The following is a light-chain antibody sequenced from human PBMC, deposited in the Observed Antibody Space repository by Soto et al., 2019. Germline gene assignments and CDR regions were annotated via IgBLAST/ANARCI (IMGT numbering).Light chain of an antibody. CDR3: QQYGGSPRT. CDR2: DAS. J-gene: IGKJ1*01. V-gene: IGKV3-20*01. CDR1: QSISSNY. Sequence: EIVLTQSPGTLSLSPGERATLSCRASQSISSNYLAWYQQTPGQAPRLLIYDASSRAAGIPDRFSGSGSGTDFTLTISRLEPEDFGVYSCQQYGGSPRTFGQGTKVEIK.